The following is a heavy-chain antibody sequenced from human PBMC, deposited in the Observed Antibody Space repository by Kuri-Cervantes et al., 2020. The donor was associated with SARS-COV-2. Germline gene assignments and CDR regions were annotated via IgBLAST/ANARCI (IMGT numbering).Heavy chain of an antibody. CDR1: GGSFSGYY. CDR2: IYYSGST. D-gene: IGHD3-10*01. V-gene: IGHV4-34*01. Sequence: ESLKISCAVYGGSFSGYYWSWIRQPPGKGLEWIGSIYYSGSTYYNPSLKSRVTISVDTSKNQFSLKLSSVTAADTAVYYCARHPPEYYSLYYFDYWGQGTLVTVSS. J-gene: IGHJ4*02. CDR3: ARHPPEYYSLYYFDY.